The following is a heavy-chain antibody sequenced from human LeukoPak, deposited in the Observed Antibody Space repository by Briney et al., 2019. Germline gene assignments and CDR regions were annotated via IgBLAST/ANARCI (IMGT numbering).Heavy chain of an antibody. CDR3: ARVGSGGTREDTFDI. J-gene: IGHJ3*02. V-gene: IGHV3-21*01. CDR2: IGSSGSHI. CDR1: GFTFSSYS. Sequence: GGSLRLSCAAFGFTFSSYSMNWVRQTPGKGLEWVSSIGSSGSHIYYADSVKGRFTISRDSAKNSLYLQMNSLRAEDTAVYYCARVGSGGTREDTFDIWGQGTMVTVSS. D-gene: IGHD1-26*01.